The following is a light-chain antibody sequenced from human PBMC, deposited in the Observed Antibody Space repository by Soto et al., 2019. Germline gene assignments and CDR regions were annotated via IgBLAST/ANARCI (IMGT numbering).Light chain of an antibody. Sequence: VMTQSPATLSLSPGEGATLSYRASQSISNNLAWYQQTPGQAPRLLIYGASTRATGIPARFSGSGSGTEFTLTISSLQSEDFAVYYCQQYNNWPRTCGQGTKVDIK. J-gene: IGKJ1*01. CDR3: QQYNNWPRT. V-gene: IGKV3-15*01. CDR1: QSISNN. CDR2: GAS.